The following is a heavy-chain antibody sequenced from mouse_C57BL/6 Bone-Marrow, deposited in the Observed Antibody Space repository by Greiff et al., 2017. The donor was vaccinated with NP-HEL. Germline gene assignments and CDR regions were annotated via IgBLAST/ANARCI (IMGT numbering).Heavy chain of an antibody. V-gene: IGHV1-47*01. CDR3: ARGGNYGYYFDY. CDR1: GYTFTTYP. Sequence: QVQLQQSGAELVKPGASVKMSCKASGYTFTTYPIEWVKQNHGKSLEWIGNFHPYNDDTEYNEKSKNKATLTVEKSSSTVYLELSRLTSDDSSVYDCARGGNYGYYFDYWGQGTTLTVSS. D-gene: IGHD2-1*01. CDR2: FHPYNDDT. J-gene: IGHJ2*01.